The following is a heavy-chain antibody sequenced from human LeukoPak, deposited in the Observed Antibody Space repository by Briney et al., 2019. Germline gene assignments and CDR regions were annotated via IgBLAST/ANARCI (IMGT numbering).Heavy chain of an antibody. CDR1: VYTFTSSD. CDR3: ARAGGGSSWYSVLDY. Sequence: ASVKVSCKGSVYTFTSSDISWGRQGTGQGLEWMGGMNTNNGNTGYAQRCQGRVSMTRNPYISPAYMEIRRLTYQDTAVYYCARAGGGSSWYSVLDYWGQGPLVTVSS. D-gene: IGHD6-13*01. J-gene: IGHJ4*02. CDR2: MNTNNGNT. V-gene: IGHV1-8*01.